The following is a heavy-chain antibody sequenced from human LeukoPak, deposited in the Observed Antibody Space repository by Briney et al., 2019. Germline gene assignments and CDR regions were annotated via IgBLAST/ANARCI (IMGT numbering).Heavy chain of an antibody. CDR2: IKSKTDGGTT. CDR3: TTGLTYYYDSSGYYFDY. Sequence: GGSLRLSCAASGFTFSNAWMSWVSQAPGKGLEWVGRIKSKTDGGTTDYAAPVKGRFTISGDDSKNTLYLQMNSLKTEDTAVYYCTTGLTYYYDSSGYYFDYWGQGTLVTVSS. CDR1: GFTFSNAW. J-gene: IGHJ4*02. V-gene: IGHV3-15*01. D-gene: IGHD3-22*01.